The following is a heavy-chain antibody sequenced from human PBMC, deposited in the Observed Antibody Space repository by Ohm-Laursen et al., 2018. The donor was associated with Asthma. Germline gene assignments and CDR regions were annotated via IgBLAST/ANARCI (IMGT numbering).Heavy chain of an antibody. Sequence: SSVKVSCKTSGGTFTSYGITWVRQAPGQGLEWMGGIIPVFGTSNYAQKFQGRVTITADESTSTAYMELSSLRSEDTAVYYCAKRGIVGATSLNWFDPWGQGTLVTVSS. J-gene: IGHJ5*02. CDR1: GGTFTSYG. D-gene: IGHD1-26*01. CDR3: AKRGIVGATSLNWFDP. V-gene: IGHV1-69*01. CDR2: IIPVFGTS.